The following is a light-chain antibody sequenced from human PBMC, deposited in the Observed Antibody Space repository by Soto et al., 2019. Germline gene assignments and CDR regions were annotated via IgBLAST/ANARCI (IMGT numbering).Light chain of an antibody. CDR1: ESIARH. Sequence: DIQMTQSPSSLSASVGDRVTITCRASESIARHLNWYQQKPGKAPKLLIYAALSLQNGVPSRFRGGGSRTDFTLTISTLQPEDFATYYCQQSYSTLSTTFGQGTRLEIK. V-gene: IGKV1-39*01. CDR2: AAL. CDR3: QQSYSTLSTT. J-gene: IGKJ5*01.